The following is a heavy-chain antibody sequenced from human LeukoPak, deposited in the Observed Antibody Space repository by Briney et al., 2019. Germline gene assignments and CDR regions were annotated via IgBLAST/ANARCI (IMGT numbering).Heavy chain of an antibody. Sequence: PSETLSLTCAVYGGSFSGYYWSWLRQPPGKGLEWIGEINHSGSTNYNPSLKSRVTISVDTSKNQFSLKLSSVTAADTAVYYCASCPIPYYYDSSGYYSPYYDYWGQGTLVTVSS. CDR1: GGSFSGYY. CDR3: ASCPIPYYYDSSGYYSPYYDY. D-gene: IGHD3-22*01. CDR2: INHSGST. J-gene: IGHJ4*02. V-gene: IGHV4-34*01.